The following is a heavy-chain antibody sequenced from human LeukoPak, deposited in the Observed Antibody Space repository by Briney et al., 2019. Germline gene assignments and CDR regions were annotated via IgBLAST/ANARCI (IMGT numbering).Heavy chain of an antibody. D-gene: IGHD5-12*01. Sequence: SETLSLTCTVSGYSISSGYYWGWIRQPPGKGLEWIGSIYHSGSTYYNPSLRSRVTISVDTSKSQFSLKLSSVTAADTAVYYCAKIVATMKGYYFDYWGQGTLVIVSS. CDR3: AKIVATMKGYYFDY. V-gene: IGHV4-38-2*02. CDR1: GYSISSGYY. CDR2: IYHSGST. J-gene: IGHJ4*02.